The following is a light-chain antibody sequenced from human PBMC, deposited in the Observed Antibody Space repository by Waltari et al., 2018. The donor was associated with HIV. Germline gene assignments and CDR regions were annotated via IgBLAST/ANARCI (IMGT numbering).Light chain of an antibody. Sequence: DIQMTQSPSSLSASVGDRVTITCRASQSISSYLNWYQQKPGKAPKLLIYAASSFQSGVPSRFSGSGSGTDFTLTISNLQPEDFATYYCQQSYSTPLTFGGGTKVEIK. CDR3: QQSYSTPLT. V-gene: IGKV1-39*01. J-gene: IGKJ4*01. CDR2: AAS. CDR1: QSISSY.